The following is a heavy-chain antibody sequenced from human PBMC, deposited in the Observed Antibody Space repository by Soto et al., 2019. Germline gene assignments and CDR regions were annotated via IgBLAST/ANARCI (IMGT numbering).Heavy chain of an antibody. CDR1: GFTFSSYG. Sequence: GGSLGLSCAASGFTFSSYGMHWVRQAPGKGLEWVAVIWYDGSNKYYADSVKGRFTISRDNSKNTLYLQMNSLRAEDTAVYYCARDRQGSSSWSPREAYSYGMDVWGQGTTVTVSS. V-gene: IGHV3-33*01. CDR3: ARDRQGSSSWSPREAYSYGMDV. D-gene: IGHD6-13*01. J-gene: IGHJ6*02. CDR2: IWYDGSNK.